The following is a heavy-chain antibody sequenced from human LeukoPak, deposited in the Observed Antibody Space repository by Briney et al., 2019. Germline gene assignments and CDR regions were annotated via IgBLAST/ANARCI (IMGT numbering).Heavy chain of an antibody. D-gene: IGHD4-17*01. J-gene: IGHJ4*02. V-gene: IGHV3-23*01. Sequence: GGSLRLSCAASGFTFSSYAMSCVSQAPGKGLEWVSAISGSGGSTDYADSVKGRFTISRDNSKNTLYLQMNSLRAEDTAVYYCAKVPKTVSRYYFDYWGQGTLVTVSS. CDR2: ISGSGGST. CDR1: GFTFSSYA. CDR3: AKVPKTVSRYYFDY.